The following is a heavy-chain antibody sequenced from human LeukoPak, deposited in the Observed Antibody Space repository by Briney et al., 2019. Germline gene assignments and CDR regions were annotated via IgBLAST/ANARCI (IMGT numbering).Heavy chain of an antibody. Sequence: SETLSLTCTVSGGSISSYYWSWIRQPPGQGLEWIGEINHREGTNYNPSLKSRVTISVDTSKNQFSLKLSSVTAADTAVYYCARVQVAVGVDFWGQGALVTVSS. CDR1: GGSISSYY. V-gene: IGHV4-34*01. D-gene: IGHD2-15*01. J-gene: IGHJ4*02. CDR3: ARVQVAVGVDF. CDR2: INHREGT.